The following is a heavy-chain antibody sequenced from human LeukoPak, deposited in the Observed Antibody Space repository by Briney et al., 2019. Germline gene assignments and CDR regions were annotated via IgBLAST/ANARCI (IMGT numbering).Heavy chain of an antibody. CDR3: ARAEYDSSGYYFDY. Sequence: HPGGSLRLSCAASGFTFSTYTMNWVRQAPGKGLEWVANIKQDGSEKYYVDSVKGRFTISRDNAKNSLYLQMNSLRAEDTAVYYCARAEYDSSGYYFDYWGQGTLVTVSS. V-gene: IGHV3-7*01. CDR1: GFTFSTYT. D-gene: IGHD3-22*01. J-gene: IGHJ4*02. CDR2: IKQDGSEK.